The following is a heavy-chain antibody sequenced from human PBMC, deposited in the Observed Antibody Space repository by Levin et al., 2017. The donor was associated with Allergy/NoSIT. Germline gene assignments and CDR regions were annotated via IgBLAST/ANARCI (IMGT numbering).Heavy chain of an antibody. D-gene: IGHD6-6*01. J-gene: IGHJ6*02. Sequence: GGSLRLSCAASGFTVSSNYMSWVRQAPGKGLEWVSVIYSGGSTYYADSVKGRFTISRDNSKNTLYLQMNSLRAEDTAVYYWARGGSSPTRRYSYYDYGMDVWGQGTTVTVSS. CDR3: ARGGSSPTRRYSYYDYGMDV. CDR2: IYSGGST. V-gene: IGHV3-66*01. CDR1: GFTVSSNY.